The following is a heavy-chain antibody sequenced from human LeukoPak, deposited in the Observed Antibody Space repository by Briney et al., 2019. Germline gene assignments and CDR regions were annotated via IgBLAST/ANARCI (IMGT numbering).Heavy chain of an antibody. CDR1: GYTFTSYG. Sequence: GASVKVSCKASGYTFTSYGISWVRQAPGQGLEWMGWISAYNGNTNYAQKLRGRVTMTTDTSTSTAYMELRRLRSDDTAVYYCATEGVVDSYFDYWGQGTLVTVSS. D-gene: IGHD3-3*01. CDR2: ISAYNGNT. V-gene: IGHV1-18*01. CDR3: ATEGVVDSYFDY. J-gene: IGHJ4*02.